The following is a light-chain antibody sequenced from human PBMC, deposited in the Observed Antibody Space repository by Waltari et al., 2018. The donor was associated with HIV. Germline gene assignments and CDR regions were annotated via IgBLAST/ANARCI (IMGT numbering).Light chain of an antibody. CDR3: SSYASNNTFVV. J-gene: IGLJ2*01. CDR1: RSDIGRYDF. CDR2: EAT. V-gene: IGLV2-8*01. Sequence: QSALTQPPSASGPPGHSVTIYCNGTRSDIGRYDFVSWYHLHPDKAPKLILYEATKPPAGVPARFSGYKSGNTASLTVSGLQTDDEADYYCSSYASNNTFVVFGGGTKLTVL.